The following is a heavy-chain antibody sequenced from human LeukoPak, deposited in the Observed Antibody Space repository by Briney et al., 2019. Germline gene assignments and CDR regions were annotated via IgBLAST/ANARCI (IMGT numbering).Heavy chain of an antibody. Sequence: ASVKVSCKASGYTFTSYGISWVRQAPGQGLEWMGWIGAYNGNTNYAQKLQGRVTMTTDTSTSTAYMELRSLRSDDTAVYYCARDPLRYFDWLSSPHFDYWGQGTLVTVSS. CDR3: ARDPLRYFDWLSSPHFDY. D-gene: IGHD3-9*01. V-gene: IGHV1-18*01. J-gene: IGHJ4*02. CDR2: IGAYNGNT. CDR1: GYTFTSYG.